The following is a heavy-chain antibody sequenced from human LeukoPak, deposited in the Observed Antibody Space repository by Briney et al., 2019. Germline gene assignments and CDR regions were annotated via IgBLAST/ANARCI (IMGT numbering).Heavy chain of an antibody. CDR1: GYTFTSYG. CDR2: ISAYNGNT. Sequence: ASVKVSCKASGYTFTSYGISWVRQAPGQGLEWMGWISAYNGNTNYAQKLQGRVTITADKSTSTAYMELSSLRSEDTAVYYCARVVFTGSSSWYDNWFDPWGQGTLVTVSS. CDR3: ARVVFTGSSSWYDNWFDP. D-gene: IGHD6-13*01. V-gene: IGHV1-18*01. J-gene: IGHJ5*02.